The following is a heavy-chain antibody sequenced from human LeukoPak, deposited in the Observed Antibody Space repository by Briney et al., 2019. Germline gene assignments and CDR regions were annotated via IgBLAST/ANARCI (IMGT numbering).Heavy chain of an antibody. CDR1: VFTFSGYA. CDR2: IRYDGSDK. CDR3: ANKHDNSQYSLDY. Sequence: GGSLRLSCAASVFTFSGYAMHWVRQAPGKGLEWVAFIRYDGSDKYYADSVKGRFTISRDNSKNTLYLQMNSLRAEDTAVYYCANKHDNSQYSLDYSGQGTLVTVSS. V-gene: IGHV3-30*02. J-gene: IGHJ4*02. D-gene: IGHD2-15*01.